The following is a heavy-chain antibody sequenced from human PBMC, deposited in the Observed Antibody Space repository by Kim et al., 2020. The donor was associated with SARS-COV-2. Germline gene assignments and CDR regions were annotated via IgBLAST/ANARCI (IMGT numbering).Heavy chain of an antibody. V-gene: IGHV1-46*01. J-gene: IGHJ5*02. Sequence: ASVKVSCKASGYTFTSYYMHWVRQAPGQGLEWMGIINPSGGSTSYAQKFQGRVTMTRDTSTSTVYMELSSLRSEDTAVYYCARGPDEGVRYFDWLKSEYNWFDPWGQGTLVTVSS. CDR3: ARGPDEGVRYFDWLKSEYNWFDP. CDR2: INPSGGST. CDR1: GYTFTSYY. D-gene: IGHD3-9*01.